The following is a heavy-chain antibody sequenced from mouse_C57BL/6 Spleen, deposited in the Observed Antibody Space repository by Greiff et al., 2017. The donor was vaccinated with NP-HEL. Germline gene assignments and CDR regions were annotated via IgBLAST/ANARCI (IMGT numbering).Heavy chain of an antibody. J-gene: IGHJ4*01. CDR2: INPNNGGT. D-gene: IGHD1-1*01. CDR1: GYTFTDYY. V-gene: IGHV1-26*01. CDR3: ARGEIYGSSLYYAMDY. Sequence: EVQLQQSGPELVKPGASVKISCKASGYTFTDYYMNWVKQSHGKSLEWIGDINPNNGGTSYNQKFKGKATLTVDKSSSTAYMELRSLTSEDSAVYYCARGEIYGSSLYYAMDYWGQGTSVTVSS.